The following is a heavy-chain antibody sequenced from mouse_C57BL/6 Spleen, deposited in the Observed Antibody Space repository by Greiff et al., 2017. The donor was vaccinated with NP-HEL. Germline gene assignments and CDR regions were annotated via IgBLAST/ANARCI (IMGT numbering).Heavy chain of an antibody. CDR1: GYTFTDYY. CDR3: AREDGNYYYYAMDY. Sequence: VKLMESGAELVRPGASVKLSCKASGYTFTDYYINWVKQRPGQGLEWIARIYPGSGNTYYNEKFKGKATLTAEKSSSTAYMQLSSLTSEDSAVYFCAREDGNYYYYAMDYWGQGTSVTVSS. D-gene: IGHD2-1*01. V-gene: IGHV1-76*01. CDR2: IYPGSGNT. J-gene: IGHJ4*01.